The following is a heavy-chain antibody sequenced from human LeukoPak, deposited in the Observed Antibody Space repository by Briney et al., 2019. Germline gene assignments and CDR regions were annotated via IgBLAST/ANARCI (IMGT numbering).Heavy chain of an antibody. CDR1: GFTFSSYG. Sequence: PGGSLRLSCAASGFTFSSYGMHWVRQAPGKGLEWVAFIRYDGSNKYYADSVKGRFTISRDNSKNTLYLQMNSPRAEDTAVYYCAKDQYHSSRYDYWGQGTLVTVSS. V-gene: IGHV3-30*02. D-gene: IGHD6-13*01. J-gene: IGHJ4*02. CDR2: IRYDGSNK. CDR3: AKDQYHSSRYDY.